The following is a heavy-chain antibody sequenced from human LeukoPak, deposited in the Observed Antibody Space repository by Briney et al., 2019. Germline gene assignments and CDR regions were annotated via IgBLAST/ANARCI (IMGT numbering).Heavy chain of an antibody. CDR1: GGSMNSYY. V-gene: IGHV4-59*01. J-gene: IGHJ4*02. CDR3: ATFPGEGWLQL. Sequence: PSETLSLTCSVSGGSMNSYYWSWIRQPPGKGLEWIGSIYYSGSTNYNPSLKSRVTISVDTSKNQFSLKLSSVTAADTAVYYCATFPGEGWLQLWGQGTLVTVSS. D-gene: IGHD5-24*01. CDR2: IYYSGST.